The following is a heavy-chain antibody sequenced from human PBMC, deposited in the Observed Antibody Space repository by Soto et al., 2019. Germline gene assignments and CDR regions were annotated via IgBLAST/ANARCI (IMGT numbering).Heavy chain of an antibody. D-gene: IGHD4-4*01. J-gene: IGHJ6*02. Sequence: ASVKVSCKASGGTFSSYAISWVRQAPGQGLEWMGGIIPIFGTANYAQKFQGRVTITADESTSTAYMEPSSLRTEDTAVYYCARDNMTTGPYYYYYYGMDVWGQGTTVTVSS. CDR1: GGTFSSYA. CDR2: IIPIFGTA. V-gene: IGHV1-69*13. CDR3: ARDNMTTGPYYYYYYGMDV.